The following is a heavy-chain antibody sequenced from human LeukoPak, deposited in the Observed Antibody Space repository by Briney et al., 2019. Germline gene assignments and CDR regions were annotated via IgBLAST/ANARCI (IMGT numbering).Heavy chain of an antibody. CDR1: GDSVSTKSDA. J-gene: IGHJ4*02. V-gene: IGHV6-1*01. Sequence: SQTLSITCAISGDSVSTKSDAWTWIRQSPSRGLEWLGRTYYRSKWNNDYAVSVRGRITINPDTSKNQFSLLLNSVTPEDTAMYYCARYSGLGVPDYWGQGTLVTVSS. CDR3: ARYSGLGVPDY. D-gene: IGHD2-21*01. CDR2: TYYRSKWNN.